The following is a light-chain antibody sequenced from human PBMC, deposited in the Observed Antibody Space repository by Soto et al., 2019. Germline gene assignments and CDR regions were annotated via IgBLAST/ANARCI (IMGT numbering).Light chain of an antibody. V-gene: IGKV3-20*01. CDR1: QSVSSGQ. CDR2: GAS. CDR3: QQYCGSPKVT. Sequence: EIVLTQSPGTLSLSPGERATLSCRASQSVSSGQLGWYQQKPGQAPRLLIYGASSRAAGTPDRFSGSGSGTDFTLTISGLEPEDFAVYYCQQYCGSPKVTFGGGTKVEIK. J-gene: IGKJ4*01.